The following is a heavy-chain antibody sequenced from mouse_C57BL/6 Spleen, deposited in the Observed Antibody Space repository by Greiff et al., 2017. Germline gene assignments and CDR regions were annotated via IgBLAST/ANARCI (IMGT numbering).Heavy chain of an antibody. CDR3: AIGPAPYAMDY. CDR2: IHPSDSDT. J-gene: IGHJ4*01. CDR1: GYTFTSYW. D-gene: IGHD1-2*01. V-gene: IGHV1-74*01. Sequence: QVQLQQPGAELVKPGASVKVSCKASGYTFTSYWMHWVKQRPGQGLEWIGRIHPSDSDTNYNQKFKGKATLTVDKSSSTAYMQLISLTSEDSAVYYCAIGPAPYAMDYWGQGTSVTVSS.